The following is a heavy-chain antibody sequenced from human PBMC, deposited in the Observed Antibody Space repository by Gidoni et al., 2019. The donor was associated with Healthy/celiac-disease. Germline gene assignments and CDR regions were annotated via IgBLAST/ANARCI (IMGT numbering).Heavy chain of an antibody. Sequence: VQLQESGPGLVKPSETLSLTCTVSVGSVSSVSYYWSWIRQPPGKGLEWIVYIYYSGSTNYNPSLKSRVTISVDTSKNQFSLKLSSVTAADTAVYYCARGAYDFWSGYPLFDYWGQGTLVTVSS. CDR2: IYYSGST. V-gene: IGHV4-61*01. J-gene: IGHJ4*02. CDR3: ARGAYDFWSGYPLFDY. CDR1: VGSVSSVSYY. D-gene: IGHD3-3*01.